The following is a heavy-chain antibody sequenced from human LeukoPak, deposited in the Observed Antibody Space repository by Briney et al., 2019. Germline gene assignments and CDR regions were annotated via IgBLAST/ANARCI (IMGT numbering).Heavy chain of an antibody. Sequence: ASVKVSCKASGYTFTGYYMHWVRQAPGQGLEWMGWINPNSGGTNYAQKFQGRVTTTRDTSISTAYMELSRLRPDDTAVYYCARVRFLECFTFDPWGQGTLVTVSS. CDR1: GYTFTGYY. CDR3: ARVRFLECFTFDP. V-gene: IGHV1-2*02. D-gene: IGHD3-3*01. J-gene: IGHJ5*02. CDR2: INPNSGGT.